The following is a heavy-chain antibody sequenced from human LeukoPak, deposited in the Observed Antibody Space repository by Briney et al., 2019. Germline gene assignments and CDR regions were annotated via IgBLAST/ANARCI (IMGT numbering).Heavy chain of an antibody. V-gene: IGHV3-11*01. CDR2: ISSSGSTI. D-gene: IGHD5-18*01. CDR3: ARAKRGYSYGYYHYFDY. J-gene: IGHJ4*02. CDR1: GFTFSDYY. Sequence: GGSLRLSCAASGFTFSDYYMSWIRQAPGKGLEWVSYISSSGSTIYYADSVKGRFTISRDNSKNTLYLQMNSLRAEDTAVYYCARAKRGYSYGYYHYFDYWGQGTLVTVSS.